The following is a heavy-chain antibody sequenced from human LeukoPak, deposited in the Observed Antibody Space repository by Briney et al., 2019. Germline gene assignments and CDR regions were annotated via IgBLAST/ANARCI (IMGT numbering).Heavy chain of an antibody. V-gene: IGHV3-74*01. CDR1: GNYW. D-gene: IGHD2/OR15-2a*01. J-gene: IGHJ4*02. CDR2: INSDGSWT. Sequence: GGSLRLSCAASGNYWMHWVRQAPGKGLVWVSHINSDGSWTSYADSVKGRFTISKDNAKNTVYLQMNNLRAEDTAVYYCVSFYEAYWGRGTLVTASS. CDR3: VSFYEAY.